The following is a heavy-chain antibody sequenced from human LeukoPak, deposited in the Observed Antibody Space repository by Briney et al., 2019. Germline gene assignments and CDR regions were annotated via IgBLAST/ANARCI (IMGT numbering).Heavy chain of an antibody. D-gene: IGHD1-26*01. CDR1: GFTFSDFW. CDR3: AKVFGELLNYYYYGMDV. V-gene: IGHV3-74*01. CDR2: INSGGTVT. J-gene: IGHJ6*02. Sequence: GGSLRLSCAASGFTFSDFWMHWVRQAPGKGLVWVSRINSGGTVTNCADSVKGRLTISRDNAKNTLYLQMNSLRAEDTAVYYCAKVFGELLNYYYYGMDVWGQGTTVTVSS.